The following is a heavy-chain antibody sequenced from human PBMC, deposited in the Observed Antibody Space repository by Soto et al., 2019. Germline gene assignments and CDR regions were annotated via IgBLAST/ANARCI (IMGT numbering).Heavy chain of an antibody. CDR2: ITPTFDTP. Sequence: QVQLVQSGAEVKKPGSSVKVSCKPSGGTLSSYAISWVRQAPGQGLEWMGGITPTFDTPNYAQKFQGRVTLTAAXXTXTXXLERSSLRSEDTAVYYCARLRVERGRFYYYYGMDVWGQGTTVTVSS. J-gene: IGHJ6*02. D-gene: IGHD4-17*01. CDR3: ARLRVERGRFYYYYGMDV. V-gene: IGHV1-69*12. CDR1: GGTLSSYA.